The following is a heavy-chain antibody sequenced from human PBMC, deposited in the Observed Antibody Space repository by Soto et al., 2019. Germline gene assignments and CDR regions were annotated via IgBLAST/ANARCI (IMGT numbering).Heavy chain of an antibody. CDR2: IWSDGSKR. Sequence: GGSLRLSCAASGFTFSNYGMHWVRQAPGKGLERVAVIWSDGSKRYYEDSVKGRFAISRENSQSTLYLQMNSLRAEDTAVYYCAKDRPRRTSGYFFDYWGQGTPVTVSS. V-gene: IGHV3-33*06. D-gene: IGHD1-1*01. CDR1: GFTFSNYG. J-gene: IGHJ4*02. CDR3: AKDRPRRTSGYFFDY.